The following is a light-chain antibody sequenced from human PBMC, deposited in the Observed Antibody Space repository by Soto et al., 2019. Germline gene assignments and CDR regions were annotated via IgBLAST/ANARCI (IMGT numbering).Light chain of an antibody. CDR1: QSVGSN. J-gene: IGKJ1*01. Sequence: EIVMTQSPATLSVSPGERATLSCRASQSVGSNLAWYQQKPGQAPRLLIYGASTMPTGIPARFSGSGSGTEFTLTISSLQSEDFAIYFCQQYNNWPPDRTFGQGTKVEIK. CDR3: QQYNNWPPDRT. CDR2: GAS. V-gene: IGKV3-15*01.